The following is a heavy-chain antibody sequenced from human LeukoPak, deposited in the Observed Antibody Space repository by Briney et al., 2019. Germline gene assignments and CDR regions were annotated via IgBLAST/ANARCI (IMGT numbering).Heavy chain of an antibody. V-gene: IGHV3-21*01. J-gene: IGHJ4*02. Sequence: PGGSLRLSCAASGFTFSSYSMNWVRQAPGKGLEWVSSISSSSYIYYADSVKGRFTISRDNAKNSLYLQMNSLRAEDTAVYYCARNPTYYDFWSGYVTQLIDYWGQGTLVTVSS. CDR1: GFTFSSYS. CDR3: ARNPTYYDFWSGYVTQLIDY. D-gene: IGHD3-3*01. CDR2: ISSSSYI.